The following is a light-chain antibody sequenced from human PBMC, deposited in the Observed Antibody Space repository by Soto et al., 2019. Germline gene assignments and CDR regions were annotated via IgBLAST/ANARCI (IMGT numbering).Light chain of an antibody. CDR3: QQYGSSSWT. J-gene: IGKJ1*01. CDR2: GAS. Sequence: EIVFTHSPGTLSLSPGERVTLSCRASQTVIRNYLAWCQQRPGQAPRLLIYGASTRAAGIPDRFSGSGSGTDFTLTISRLEPEDFAVYYCQQYGSSSWTFGQVAKVDI. V-gene: IGKV3-20*01. CDR1: QTVIRNY.